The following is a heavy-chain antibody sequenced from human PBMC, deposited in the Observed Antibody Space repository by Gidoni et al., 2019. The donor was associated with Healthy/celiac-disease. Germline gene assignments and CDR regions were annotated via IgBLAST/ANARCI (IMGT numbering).Heavy chain of an antibody. CDR1: GFTFSSYG. J-gene: IGHJ4*02. D-gene: IGHD2-15*01. CDR3: AKLYCSGGSCSFDY. V-gene: IGHV3-30*18. Sequence: QVQLVESGGGVVQPGRSLRLSCAASGFTFSSYGIHWVRQAPGKGLGWVAVISYDGSNKYYADSVKGRFTISRDNSKNTLYLQMNSLRAEDTAVYYCAKLYCSGGSCSFDYWGQGTLVTVSS. CDR2: ISYDGSNK.